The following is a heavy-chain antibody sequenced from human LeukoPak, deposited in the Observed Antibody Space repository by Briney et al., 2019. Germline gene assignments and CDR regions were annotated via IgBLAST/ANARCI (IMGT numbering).Heavy chain of an antibody. D-gene: IGHD6-13*01. CDR1: GGSISGGSISGYH. V-gene: IGHV4-39*01. CDR3: ASSHSSSWYLDY. CDR2: IYYSGST. J-gene: IGHJ4*02. Sequence: SETLSLTCSVSGGSISGGSISGYHWSWIRQPPGKGLEWIGTIYYSGSTYYNPSLQSRVTISVDTSKNQFSLKLSSVTAADTAVYYCASSHSSSWYLDYWGQGTLVTVSS.